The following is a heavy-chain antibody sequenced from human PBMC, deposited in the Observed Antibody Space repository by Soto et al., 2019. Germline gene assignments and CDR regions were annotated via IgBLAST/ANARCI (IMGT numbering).Heavy chain of an antibody. V-gene: IGHV3-23*01. Sequence: PWGSLRVSWAASGFTFSSYAMSWVRQAPGKGLEWVSAISGSGGSTYYADSVKGRFTISRDNSKNTLYLQMNSLRAEDTAVYYCAKDFYYGSGSYYPLYYMDVWGKGTTVTVSS. CDR3: AKDFYYGSGSYYPLYYMDV. CDR1: GFTFSSYA. J-gene: IGHJ6*03. D-gene: IGHD3-10*01. CDR2: ISGSGGST.